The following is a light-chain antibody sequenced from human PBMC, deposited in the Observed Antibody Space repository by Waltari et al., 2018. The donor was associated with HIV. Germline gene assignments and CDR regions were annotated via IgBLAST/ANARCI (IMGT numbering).Light chain of an antibody. J-gene: IGKJ4*01. CDR1: RTILYSSDNSHC. V-gene: IGKV4-1*01. CDR2: WAS. Sequence: DIVMTQSPNSLAVSLGERATINCRSSRTILYSSDNSHCLAWYQQQPGQSPKVLIYWASTRASGVPDRFSGSGSGTNFSLTISALQSDDVALYYCQQYYTPGPTFGGGTKVEIK. CDR3: QQYYTPGPT.